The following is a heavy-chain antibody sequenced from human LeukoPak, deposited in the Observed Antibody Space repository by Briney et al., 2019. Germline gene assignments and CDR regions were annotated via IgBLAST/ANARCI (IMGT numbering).Heavy chain of an antibody. Sequence: PGGSLRLSCAASGFTFSSHGFYWVRQAPGKGLEWVALIWYGGSNKYYADSVKGRFTISRDDSKNTLYLRMNSLRDDDTAVYYCARDISRGSLDCWGQGTLVTVSS. CDR2: IWYGGSNK. CDR1: GFTFSSHG. V-gene: IGHV3-33*01. D-gene: IGHD3-10*01. J-gene: IGHJ4*02. CDR3: ARDISRGSLDC.